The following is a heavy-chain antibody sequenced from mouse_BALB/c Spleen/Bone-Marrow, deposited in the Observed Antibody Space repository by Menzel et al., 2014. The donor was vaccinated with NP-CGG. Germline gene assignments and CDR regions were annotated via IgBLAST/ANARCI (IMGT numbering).Heavy chain of an antibody. V-gene: IGHV14-3*02. CDR3: ASYVYGYYFDY. CDR1: GFNIKDTY. D-gene: IGHD1-1*01. J-gene: IGHJ2*01. CDR2: IDPADGST. Sequence: EVQLPQSGAELVKPGASVKLSCTASGFNIKDTYMHWVKQRPEQGLEWIGRIDPADGSTKYDPKFQGKATITADTTSNTAYLQLSSLTSEDTAVYYCASYVYGYYFDYWGQGTTLTVSS.